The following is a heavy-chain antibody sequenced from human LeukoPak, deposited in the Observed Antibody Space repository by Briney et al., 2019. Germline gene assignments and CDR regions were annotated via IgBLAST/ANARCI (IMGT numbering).Heavy chain of an antibody. V-gene: IGHV4-31*11. CDR1: GGSFSGYY. CDR2: IYYSGST. J-gene: IGHJ3*02. Sequence: SETLSLTCAVYGGSFSGYYWSWIRQHPGKGLEWIGYIYYSGSTYYNPSLKSRVTISVDTSKNQFSLKLSSVTAADTAVYYCARDTLNAFDIWGQGTMVTVSS. CDR3: ARDTLNAFDI.